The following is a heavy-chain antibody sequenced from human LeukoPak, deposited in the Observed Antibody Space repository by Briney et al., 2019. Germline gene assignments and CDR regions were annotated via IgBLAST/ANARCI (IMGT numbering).Heavy chain of an antibody. D-gene: IGHD6-19*01. CDR2: INPSGGST. V-gene: IGHV1-46*01. CDR3: AILAVAGIGFDI. J-gene: IGHJ3*02. Sequence: VASVKVSCKASGYTFTSYYMHWVRQAPGQGLEWMGIINPSGGSTSYAQKFQGRVTMTRDTSTSTDYMELSSLRSEDTAVYYCAILAVAGIGFDIWGQGTMVTVSS. CDR1: GYTFTSYY.